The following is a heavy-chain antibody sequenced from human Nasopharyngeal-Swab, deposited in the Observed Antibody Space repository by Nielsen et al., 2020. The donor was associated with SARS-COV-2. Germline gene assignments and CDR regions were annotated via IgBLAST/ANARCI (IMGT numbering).Heavy chain of an antibody. CDR2: IDWDDDK. CDR1: GFSLSTSGMC. CDR3: ARGHRNFDYYYGMDV. Sequence: SGPTLVKPTQTLTLTCTFSGFSLSTSGMCVSWIRQPPGKALEWLARIDWDDDKYYSTSLKTRLTISKDTSKNQVVLTMTNMDPVDTATYYCARGHRNFDYYYGMDVWGQGTTVTVSS. D-gene: IGHD2/OR15-2a*01. V-gene: IGHV2-70*11. J-gene: IGHJ6*02.